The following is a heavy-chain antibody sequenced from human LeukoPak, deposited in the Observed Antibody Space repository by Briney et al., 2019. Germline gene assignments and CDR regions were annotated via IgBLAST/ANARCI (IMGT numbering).Heavy chain of an antibody. J-gene: IGHJ4*02. D-gene: IGHD1/OR15-1a*01. CDR2: IYYSGST. Sequence: SETLSLTCTVSGGSMSSYYWSWIRQPPGKGLEWIGYIYYSGSTKYNPSLKSRVTISVDTSKNQFSLKLSSVTAADTAVYYCARDRGYNWNNFDYWGQGTLVTVSS. CDR1: GGSMSSYY. CDR3: ARDRGYNWNNFDY. V-gene: IGHV4-59*12.